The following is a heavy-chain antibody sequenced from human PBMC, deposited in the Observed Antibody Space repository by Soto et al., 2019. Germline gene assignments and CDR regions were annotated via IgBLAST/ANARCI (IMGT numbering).Heavy chain of an antibody. CDR1: GYSISSGYY. Sequence: SETLSLTCAVSGYSISSGYYWGWIRQPPGKGLEWIGSIYHSGSTYYNPSLKSRVTISVDTSKNQFSLKLSSVTAADTAVYYCARADGRDGYNYGWFDPWGQGTLVTVSS. CDR3: ARADGRDGYNYGWFDP. D-gene: IGHD5-12*01. V-gene: IGHV4-38-2*01. J-gene: IGHJ5*02. CDR2: IYHSGST.